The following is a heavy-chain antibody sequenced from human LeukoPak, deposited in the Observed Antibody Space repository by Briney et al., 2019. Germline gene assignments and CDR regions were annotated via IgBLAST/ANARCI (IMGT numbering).Heavy chain of an antibody. CDR2: IYPGDSDT. CDR3: ARLESGTMIVVVTPDY. Sequence: GESLKISCKGSGYSFTSYWIGWVRQMPGKGLEWMGIIYPGDSDTRYSPSFQGQVTISADKSISTAYLQWSSLKASGTAMYYCARLESGTMIVVVTPDYWGQGTLVTVSS. V-gene: IGHV5-51*01. J-gene: IGHJ4*02. CDR1: GYSFTSYW. D-gene: IGHD3-22*01.